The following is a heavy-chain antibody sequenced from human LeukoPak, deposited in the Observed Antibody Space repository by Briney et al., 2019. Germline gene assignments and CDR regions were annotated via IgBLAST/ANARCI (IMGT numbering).Heavy chain of an antibody. Sequence: GGSLRLSCAASGFTFSSYEMNWVRQAPGKGLEWVSSISSSSSYIYYADSVKGRFTISRDNAKNSLYLQMNSLRAEDTAVYYCARDGEGASFDYWGQGTLVTVSS. J-gene: IGHJ4*02. CDR3: ARDGEGASFDY. CDR1: GFTFSSYE. CDR2: ISSSSSYI. D-gene: IGHD2-21*01. V-gene: IGHV3-21*01.